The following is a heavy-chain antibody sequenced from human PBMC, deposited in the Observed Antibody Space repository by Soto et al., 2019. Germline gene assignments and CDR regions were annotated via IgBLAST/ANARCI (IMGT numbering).Heavy chain of an antibody. Sequence: GASVKVSCKASGGTFSSYAISWVRQAPGQGLEWMGGIIPIFGTANYAQKFQGRVTITADESTSTAYMELSSLRSEDTAVYYCARDRGYYDILTGSDLNGPYYFDYWGQGTLVTVSS. CDR1: GGTFSSYA. J-gene: IGHJ4*02. CDR3: ARDRGYYDILTGSDLNGPYYFDY. V-gene: IGHV1-69*13. D-gene: IGHD3-9*01. CDR2: IIPIFGTA.